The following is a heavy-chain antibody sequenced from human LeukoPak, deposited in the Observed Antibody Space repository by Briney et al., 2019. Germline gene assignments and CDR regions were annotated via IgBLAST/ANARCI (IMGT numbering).Heavy chain of an antibody. CDR3: ARALGWLAYYFDY. CDR2: IIPIFGTA. D-gene: IGHD6-19*01. Sequence: GASVKVSCKASGGTFSSYAISWVRQAPGQGFEWMGGIIPIFGTANYAQKFQGRVTITADKSTSTAYMELSSLRSEDTAVYYCARALGWLAYYFDYWGQGTLVTVSS. V-gene: IGHV1-69*06. J-gene: IGHJ4*02. CDR1: GGTFSSYA.